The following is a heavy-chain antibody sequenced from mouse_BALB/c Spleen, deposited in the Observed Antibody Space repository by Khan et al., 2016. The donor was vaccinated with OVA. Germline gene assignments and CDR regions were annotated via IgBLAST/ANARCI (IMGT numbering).Heavy chain of an antibody. CDR2: FYPGSGYT. CDR1: GYTFTDFL. V-gene: IGHV1-81*01. J-gene: IGHJ3*01. CDR3: ARAGYGRFAY. Sequence: QVQLQQSGPELVKPGASVRMSCNASGYTFTDFLISWVQQRAGQGLEWIGEFYPGSGYTYYNEKFKGKATLTSDRFSNTAYMELSSLTSEDSAVYFCARAGYGRFAYWGQGTLVTVSA. D-gene: IGHD3-2*02.